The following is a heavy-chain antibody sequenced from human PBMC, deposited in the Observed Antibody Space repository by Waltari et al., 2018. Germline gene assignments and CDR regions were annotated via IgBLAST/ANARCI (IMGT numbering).Heavy chain of an antibody. D-gene: IGHD3-22*01. CDR2: IYHSGST. J-gene: IGHJ5*02. V-gene: IGHV4-31*03. CDR1: GGSISSGGYY. CDR3: ARLITMIVGSWFDP. Sequence: QVQLQESGPGLVKPSQTLSLTCTVSGGSISSGGYYWSWIRQHPGKGLEWIGYIYHSGSTSYNPSLKSRVTISVDRSKNQFSLKLSSVTAADTAVYYCARLITMIVGSWFDPWGQGTLVTVSS.